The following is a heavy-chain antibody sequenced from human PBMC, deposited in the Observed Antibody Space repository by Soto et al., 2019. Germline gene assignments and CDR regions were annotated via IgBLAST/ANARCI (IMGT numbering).Heavy chain of an antibody. CDR3: ASHSSIAVAANPYYYYGMDV. CDR2: IYPGDSDT. Sequence: PGESLKISCKGSGYSFTSYWIGWVRQMPGKGLEWMGIIYPGDSDTRYSPSFQGQVTISADKSISTAYLQWSSLKASDTAMYYCASHSSIAVAANPYYYYGMDVWGQGTTVTVSS. CDR1: GYSFTSYW. V-gene: IGHV5-51*01. J-gene: IGHJ6*02. D-gene: IGHD6-19*01.